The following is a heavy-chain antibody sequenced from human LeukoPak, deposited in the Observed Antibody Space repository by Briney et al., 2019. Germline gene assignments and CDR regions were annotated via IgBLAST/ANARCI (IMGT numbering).Heavy chain of an antibody. V-gene: IGHV3-21*01. CDR2: IISSSSYI. D-gene: IGHD3-3*01. CDR1: GFTFSSYS. Sequence: GGSLRLSCAASGFTFSSYSMNWVRQAPGKGLEWVSSIISSSSYIYYADSVKGRFTISRDNAKNSLYLQMNSLRAEDTAVYYCARGGPVSTIFGVVIIGGGGQGTLVTVSS. CDR3: ARGGPVSTIFGVVIIGG. J-gene: IGHJ4*02.